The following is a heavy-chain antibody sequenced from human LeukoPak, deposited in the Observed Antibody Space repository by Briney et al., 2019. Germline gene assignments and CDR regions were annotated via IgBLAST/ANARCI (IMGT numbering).Heavy chain of an antibody. D-gene: IGHD6-6*01. Sequence: KPGGSLRLSCAASGFTFSNAWMSWVRQAPGKGLEWVGRIKSKTDGRTTDYAAPVKGRFTISRDDSKNTLYLQMNSLKTEDTAVYYCTTVAVEYSSSPGVFDYWGQGTLVTVSS. J-gene: IGHJ4*02. CDR1: GFTFSNAW. V-gene: IGHV3-15*01. CDR2: IKSKTDGRTT. CDR3: TTVAVEYSSSPGVFDY.